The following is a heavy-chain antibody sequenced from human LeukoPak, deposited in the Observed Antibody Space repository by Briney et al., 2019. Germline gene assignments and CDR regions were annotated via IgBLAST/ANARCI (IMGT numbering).Heavy chain of an antibody. D-gene: IGHD1-7*01. V-gene: IGHV3-11*04. CDR2: ISNSDSTI. J-gene: IGHJ4*02. Sequence: GGSLRLSCAASGFAFSDYYMSWIRQAPGKGLEWVAYISNSDSTIYYADSVRGRFTISRDNSKNTIYLQMDSLRAEDTAIYYCARDYWWNYDYWGQGTLVTVSS. CDR1: GFAFSDYY. CDR3: ARDYWWNYDY.